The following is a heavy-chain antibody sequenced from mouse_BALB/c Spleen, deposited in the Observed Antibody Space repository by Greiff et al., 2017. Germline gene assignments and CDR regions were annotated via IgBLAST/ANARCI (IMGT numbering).Heavy chain of an antibody. J-gene: IGHJ3*01. CDR2: IWAGGST. Sequence: VKLQESGPGLVAPSQSLSITCTVSGFSLTSYGVHWVRQPPGKGLEWLGVIWAGGSTNYNSALMSRLSISKDDSKSQVFLKMNSLQTDDTAMYYCANYDGYYVAYWGQGTLVTVSA. D-gene: IGHD2-3*01. CDR3: ANYDGYYVAY. CDR1: GFSLTSYG. V-gene: IGHV2-9*02.